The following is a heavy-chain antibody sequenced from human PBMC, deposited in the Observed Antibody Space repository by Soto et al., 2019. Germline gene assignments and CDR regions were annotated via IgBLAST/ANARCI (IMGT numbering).Heavy chain of an antibody. CDR1: GYTFTDYY. CDR3: ARGLSSSGYYSP. J-gene: IGHJ4*02. Sequence: QVQLVQSGAEVKKPGASVKVSCKASGYTFTDYYIHWVRQAPGQGLEWMGQINPTRGNTNYAQMCKGRVTMTRDTSTSTVYMELNSLRSDDTAVYYCARGLSSSGYYSPWGQGTLVTVSS. D-gene: IGHD3-22*01. CDR2: INPTRGNT. V-gene: IGHV1-46*01.